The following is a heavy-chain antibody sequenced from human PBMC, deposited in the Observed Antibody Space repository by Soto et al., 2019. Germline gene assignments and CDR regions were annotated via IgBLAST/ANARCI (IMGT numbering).Heavy chain of an antibody. Sequence: QVQLVQSGAEVKKPGASVKVSCKASGYTFTSYGISWVRQAPGQGLEWMGWISAYNGNTNYAQKLQGRVTMTTDTSTSTSYMELRSLRSDDTALYYCARVVTMVRGEGYYYGMDVWGQGTTVTVSS. CDR1: GYTFTSYG. CDR2: ISAYNGNT. V-gene: IGHV1-18*01. D-gene: IGHD3-10*01. CDR3: ARVVTMVRGEGYYYGMDV. J-gene: IGHJ6*02.